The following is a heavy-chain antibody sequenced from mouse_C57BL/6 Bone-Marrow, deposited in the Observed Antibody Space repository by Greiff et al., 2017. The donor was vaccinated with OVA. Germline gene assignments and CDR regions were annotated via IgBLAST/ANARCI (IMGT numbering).Heavy chain of an antibody. Sequence: VQLQQPGAELVKPGASVKLSCKASGYTFTSYWMHWVKQRPGQGLEWIGMIHPNSGSTNYNEKFKSKATLTVDKSSSTAYMQLSSLTSEDSAVYYCARWRSGVGRALDYWGQGTSVTVSS. V-gene: IGHV1-64*01. CDR2: IHPNSGST. D-gene: IGHD1-1*01. CDR1: GYTFTSYW. CDR3: ARWRSGVGRALDY. J-gene: IGHJ4*01.